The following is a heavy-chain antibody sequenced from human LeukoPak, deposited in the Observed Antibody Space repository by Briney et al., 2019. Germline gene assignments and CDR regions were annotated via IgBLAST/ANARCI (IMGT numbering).Heavy chain of an antibody. CDR3: AKDPYTVLAVAGFPDY. D-gene: IGHD6-19*01. CDR1: GFTFSSYG. Sequence: GRSLRLSCAASGFTFSSYGMHWVRQAPGKGLEWVAVISYDGSNKYYADSVKGRFTISRDNSKNTLYLQMNSLRAEDTAVYYCAKDPYTVLAVAGFPDYWGQGTLVTVSS. V-gene: IGHV3-30*18. CDR2: ISYDGSNK. J-gene: IGHJ4*02.